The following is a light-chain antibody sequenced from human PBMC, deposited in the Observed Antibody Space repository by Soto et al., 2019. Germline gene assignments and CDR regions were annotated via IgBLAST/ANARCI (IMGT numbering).Light chain of an antibody. CDR3: QQYYSYPHT. V-gene: IGKV1-8*01. CDR2: AAS. CDR1: QGISSY. J-gene: IGKJ2*01. Sequence: AIRMTQSPSSFSACTGDRVTITCRASQGISSYLAWYQQKPGKAPKLLIYAASTLQSGVPSRFSGSGSGTDFTLTISCLQSEDFATYYCQQYYSYPHTFGQGTKLEIK.